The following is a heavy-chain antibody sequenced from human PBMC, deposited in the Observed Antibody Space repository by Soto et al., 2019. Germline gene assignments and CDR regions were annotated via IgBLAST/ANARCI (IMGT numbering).Heavy chain of an antibody. CDR1: GKSFSGYY. V-gene: IGHV4-34*01. CDR3: ARESTYYDILTGYYRLRYFDY. J-gene: IGHJ4*02. D-gene: IGHD3-9*01. CDR2: INHSGST. Sequence: SETLSLTGAVYGKSFSGYYWSWIRQPPGKGLEWIGEINHSGSTNYNPSLKSRVTISVDTSKNQFSLKLSSVTAADTAVYYCARESTYYDILTGYYRLRYFDYWGQGTLVTVSS.